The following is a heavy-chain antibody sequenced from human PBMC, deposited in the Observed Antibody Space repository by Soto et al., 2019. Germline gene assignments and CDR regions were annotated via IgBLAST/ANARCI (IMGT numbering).Heavy chain of an antibody. V-gene: IGHV3-30*18. CDR1: GFTFSSYG. CDR3: VKDGSSGWPYFDDMDV. Sequence: GGSLRLSCAASGFTFSSYGMHWVRQAPGKGLEWVAVILYDGSKKYYADSVKGRFTISRDNSKNTLYLQMSSLRAEDTALYYCVKDGSSGWPYFDDMDVWGQGTTVTV. J-gene: IGHJ6*02. CDR2: ILYDGSKK. D-gene: IGHD6-19*01.